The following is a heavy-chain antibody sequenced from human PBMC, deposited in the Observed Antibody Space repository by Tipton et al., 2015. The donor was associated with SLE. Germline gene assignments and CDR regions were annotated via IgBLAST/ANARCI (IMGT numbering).Heavy chain of an antibody. CDR1: GGSISSSSYY. D-gene: IGHD1-7*01. V-gene: IGHV4-39*07. Sequence: TLSLTCTVSGGSISSSSYYWGWIRQPPGKGLEWIGEINHSGSTNYNPSLKSRVTISVDTSKNQFSLKLSSVTAADTAVYYCASVNYGGYWGQGTLATVSS. CDR3: ASVNYGGY. CDR2: INHSGST. J-gene: IGHJ4*02.